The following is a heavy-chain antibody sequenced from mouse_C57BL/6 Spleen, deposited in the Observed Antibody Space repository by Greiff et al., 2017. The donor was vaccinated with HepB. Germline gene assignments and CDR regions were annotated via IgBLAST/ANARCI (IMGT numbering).Heavy chain of an antibody. J-gene: IGHJ1*03. D-gene: IGHD1-1*01. CDR2: INPSTGGT. V-gene: IGHV1-42*01. CDR3: ARLNAYYGSSYGYFDV. CDR1: GYSFTGYY. Sequence: VQLQQSGPELVKPGASVKISCKASGYSFTGYYMNWVKQSPEKSLEWIGEINPSTGGTTYNQKFKAKATLTVDKSSSTAYMQLKSLTSEDSAVYYCARLNAYYGSSYGYFDVWGTGTTVTVSS.